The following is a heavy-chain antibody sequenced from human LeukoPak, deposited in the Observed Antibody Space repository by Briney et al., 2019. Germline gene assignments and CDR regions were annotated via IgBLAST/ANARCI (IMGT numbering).Heavy chain of an antibody. CDR1: GGSISSSNW. CDR2: INHSGST. Sequence: PSETLSLTCAVSGGSISSSNWWSWVRQPPGKGLEWIGEINHSGSTNYNPSLKSRVTISVDTSKNQFSLKLSSVTAADTAVYYCARGWGSGNYYYYYYMDVWGKGTTVTVSS. J-gene: IGHJ6*03. V-gene: IGHV4-4*02. CDR3: ARGWGSGNYYYYYYMDV. D-gene: IGHD3-10*01.